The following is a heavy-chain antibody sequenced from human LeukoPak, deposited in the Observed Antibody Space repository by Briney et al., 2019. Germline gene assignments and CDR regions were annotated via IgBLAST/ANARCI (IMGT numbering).Heavy chain of an antibody. V-gene: IGHV1-24*01. CDR2: FDPEDGET. J-gene: IGHJ4*02. CDR1: GYTLTELS. D-gene: IGHD6-19*01. Sequence: ASVKVSCKVSGYTLTELSMHWVRQAPGKGLEWMGGFDPEDGETIYAQKFQGRVTMTEDTSTDTAYMELSSLRSEGTAVYYCATDPPGWITTTFDYWGQGTLVTVSS. CDR3: ATDPPGWITTTFDY.